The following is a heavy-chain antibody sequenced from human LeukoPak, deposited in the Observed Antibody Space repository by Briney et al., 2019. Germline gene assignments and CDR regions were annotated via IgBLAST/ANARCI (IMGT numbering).Heavy chain of an antibody. D-gene: IGHD2-15*01. Sequence: ASVKVSCKASGYTFTSYGISWVRQAPGKGLEWMGWISHFNGNTNYAQKVQGRVTMTTDTSTSTVYMELRSLRSDDTAVYYCARDLDIVVVAAALRHYGLDVWGQGTTVTVSS. CDR3: ARDLDIVVVAAALRHYGLDV. V-gene: IGHV1-18*01. CDR2: ISHFNGNT. J-gene: IGHJ6*02. CDR1: GYTFTSYG.